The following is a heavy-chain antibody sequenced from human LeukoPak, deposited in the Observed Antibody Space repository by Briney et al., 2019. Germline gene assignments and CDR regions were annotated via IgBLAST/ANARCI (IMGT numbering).Heavy chain of an antibody. D-gene: IGHD2-8*01. CDR1: GGSISGRNYY. CDR2: ISSSGST. CDR3: ARQTNIVLVVGAYFGFDF. Sequence: PSETLSLTCTVSGGSISGRNYYWAWIRQPPGKGLELVGSISSSGSTYDNPSLKSRVTMAVDTSKSQFSLNLSSVTAADTAVYYCARQTNIVLVVGAYFGFDFWGQGTLVSVSS. V-gene: IGHV4-39*01. J-gene: IGHJ4*02.